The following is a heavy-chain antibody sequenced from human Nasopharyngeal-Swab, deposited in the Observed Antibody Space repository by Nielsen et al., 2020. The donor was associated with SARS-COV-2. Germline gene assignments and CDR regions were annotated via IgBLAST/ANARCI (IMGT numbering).Heavy chain of an antibody. Sequence: GESLKISCKGSGYSFTSYWISWVRQMPGKGLEWMGRIDPSDSYTNYSPSFQGHVTILADKSISTAYLQWSSLKASDTAMYYCARHTKTRYDFWSVNGFDPWGQGTLVTVSS. D-gene: IGHD3-3*01. V-gene: IGHV5-10-1*01. CDR2: IDPSDSYT. CDR1: GYSFTSYW. CDR3: ARHTKTRYDFWSVNGFDP. J-gene: IGHJ5*02.